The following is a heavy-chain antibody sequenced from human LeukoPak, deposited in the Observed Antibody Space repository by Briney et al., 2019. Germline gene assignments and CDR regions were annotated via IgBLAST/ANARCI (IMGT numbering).Heavy chain of an antibody. Sequence: SETLSLTCTVSGGSISNYYWTWIRQPPGKGLEWIGYIHHSGSNNYNPSLKSRVTISVDTSKNQFSLKLTSVSTADAAVYYCARYYYYDSSGRQNYFDYWGQGTLVTVSS. CDR1: GGSISNYY. D-gene: IGHD3-22*01. CDR2: IHHSGSN. V-gene: IGHV4-59*01. J-gene: IGHJ4*02. CDR3: ARYYYYDSSGRQNYFDY.